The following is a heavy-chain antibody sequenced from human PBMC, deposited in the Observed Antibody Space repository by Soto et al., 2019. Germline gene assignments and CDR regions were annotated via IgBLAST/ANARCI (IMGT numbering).Heavy chain of an antibody. V-gene: IGHV4-30-4*01. CDR1: GGSISSGDYY. J-gene: IGHJ1*01. CDR3: ARDSAVTSPEYLKH. Sequence: SETLSLTCTVSGGSISSGDYYWSWIRQPPGKGLEWIGYIYYSGSTYYNPSLKSRVTISVDTSKNQFSLKLSSVTAADTAVYYCARDSAVTSPEYLKHWGQGTLVTVSS. CDR2: IYYSGST. D-gene: IGHD4-17*01.